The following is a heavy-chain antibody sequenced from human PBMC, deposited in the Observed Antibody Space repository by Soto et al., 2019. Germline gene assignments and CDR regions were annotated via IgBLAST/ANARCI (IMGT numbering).Heavy chain of an antibody. V-gene: IGHV4-34*01. CDR2: INHSGRT. CDR3: ARELLWFGELLPGYYFDY. D-gene: IGHD3-10*01. Sequence: SETLSLTCAVYGGSFSGYYWSWIRQPPGKGLEWIGEINHSGRTNYNPSLKSRVTISVDTSKNQFSLKLSSVTAADTAVYYCARELLWFGELLPGYYFDYWGQGTLVTVSS. CDR1: GGSFSGYY. J-gene: IGHJ4*02.